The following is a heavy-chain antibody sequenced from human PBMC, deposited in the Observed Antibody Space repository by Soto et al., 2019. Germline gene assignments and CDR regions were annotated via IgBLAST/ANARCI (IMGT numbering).Heavy chain of an antibody. J-gene: IGHJ3*02. V-gene: IGHV3-48*02. CDR3: ARALYSYSAFDI. CDR2: ISTTSRTI. CDR1: GFSFTSYS. Sequence: EVQLVESGGGLVQPGGSLRLSCAASGFSFTSYSMNWVRQAPGKGLEWVSFISTTSRTIYYADSVKGRFTVSRDNGQNSLFLQMNSLRDEDTAVYYCARALYSYSAFDIWGLGTRVTVSS. D-gene: IGHD5-18*01.